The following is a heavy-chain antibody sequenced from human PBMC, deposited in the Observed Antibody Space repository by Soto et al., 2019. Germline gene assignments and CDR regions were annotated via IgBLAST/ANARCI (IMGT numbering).Heavy chain of an antibody. CDR1: GFTFSSYG. CDR2: IWYDGSNK. V-gene: IGHV3-33*01. J-gene: IGHJ4*02. CDR3: ARDINREQQLTFDY. Sequence: GGSLRLSCAASGFTFSSYGMHWVRQAPGKGLEWVAVIWYDGSNKYYADSVKGRFTISRDNSKNTLYLQMNSLRAEDTAVYYCARDINREQQLTFDYWGQGTLVTVSS. D-gene: IGHD6-13*01.